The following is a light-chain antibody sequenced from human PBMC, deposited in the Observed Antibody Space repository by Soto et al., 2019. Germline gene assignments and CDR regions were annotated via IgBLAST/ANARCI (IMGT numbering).Light chain of an antibody. CDR1: QSVSSNY. CDR2: GAS. J-gene: IGKJ4*01. Sequence: EIVLTQSPGTLSLSPGERATLSCRASQSVSSNYLAWYQQKPGQAPRLLIYGASSRATGIPDRFSGSGSGTDFPLTISRLEPEHLAVYYCQQYGGSPRVTFGGGTKVEIK. V-gene: IGKV3-20*01. CDR3: QQYGGSPRVT.